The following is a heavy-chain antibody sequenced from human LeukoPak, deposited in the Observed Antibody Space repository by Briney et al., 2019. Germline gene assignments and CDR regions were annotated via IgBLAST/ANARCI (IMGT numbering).Heavy chain of an antibody. CDR3: ARESYWGSSGKGFDY. Sequence: GGSLRLSCAASGFTFSDYYMSWIRQAPGKGLEWVSYISSSSSYTNYADSVKGRFTISRDNAKNSLCLQMNSLRDDDTAVYYCARESYWGSSGKGFDYWGPGTLVTVSS. CDR1: GFTFSDYY. D-gene: IGHD7-27*01. J-gene: IGHJ4*02. CDR2: ISSSSSYT. V-gene: IGHV3-11*06.